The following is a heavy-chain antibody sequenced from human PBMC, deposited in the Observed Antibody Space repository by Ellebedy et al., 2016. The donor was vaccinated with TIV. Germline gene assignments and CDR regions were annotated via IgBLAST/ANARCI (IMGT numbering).Heavy chain of an antibody. D-gene: IGHD3-22*01. J-gene: IGHJ4*02. Sequence: PQTLSLTCAVSGVSVSSTHWWSWVRPPPGTGLAWIGEIFHIGTTNYNPSLKSRVTISVDKSKNQFSLKLTSVTAADTAVSYCGRYYDSSGGSFFDYWGQGTLVTVAS. CDR2: IFHIGTT. V-gene: IGHV4-4*03. CDR1: GVSVSSTHW. CDR3: GRYYDSSGGSFFDY.